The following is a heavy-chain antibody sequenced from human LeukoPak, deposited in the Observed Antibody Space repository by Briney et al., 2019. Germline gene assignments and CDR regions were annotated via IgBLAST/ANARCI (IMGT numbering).Heavy chain of an antibody. CDR1: GFTFINYW. Sequence: GGSLRLSCAASGFTFINYWMSWVRQAPGRGLEWVANIKEDGSEKYYVDSVKGRFTISRDNAKNSLYLQMNSLRVEGTAVYYCARTTYCDYWGQGTLVTVSS. CDR3: ARTTYCDY. J-gene: IGHJ4*02. D-gene: IGHD1-7*01. CDR2: IKEDGSEK. V-gene: IGHV3-7*05.